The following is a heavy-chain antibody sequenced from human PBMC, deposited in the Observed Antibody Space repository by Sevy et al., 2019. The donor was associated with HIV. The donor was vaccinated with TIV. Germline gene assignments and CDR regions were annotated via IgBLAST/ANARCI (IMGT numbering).Heavy chain of an antibody. J-gene: IGHJ4*02. Sequence: GGSLRLSCAASGFTFSSYWMTWVRQAPGKGLEWVANIKQDGSEKYYVDSVKGRFTIARDNAKNSLYLQMNSLRAEDTYIYYCAGVYTSGDLTYWGQGTLVTVSS. D-gene: IGHD6-19*01. CDR2: IKQDGSEK. V-gene: IGHV3-7*01. CDR3: AGVYTSGDLTY. CDR1: GFTFSSYW.